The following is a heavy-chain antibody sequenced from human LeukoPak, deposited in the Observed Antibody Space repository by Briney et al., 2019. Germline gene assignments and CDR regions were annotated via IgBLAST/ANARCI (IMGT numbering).Heavy chain of an antibody. CDR2: ISNSSRTI. D-gene: IGHD5-12*01. CDR1: GFTFSRYS. Sequence: GGSPRLSCAASGFTFSRYSMNWVRQAPGKGLEWVSYISNSSRTIYYADSVEGRFTISRDNAKNSLYLQMNSLRAEDTAVYYCASGWLRRDFWGQGTLVTVSS. V-gene: IGHV3-48*01. CDR3: ASGWLRRDF. J-gene: IGHJ4*02.